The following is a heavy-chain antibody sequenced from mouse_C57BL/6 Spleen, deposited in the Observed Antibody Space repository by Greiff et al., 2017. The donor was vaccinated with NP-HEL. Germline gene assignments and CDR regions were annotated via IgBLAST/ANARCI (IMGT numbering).Heavy chain of an antibody. CDR3: ARSTGTGDYFDY. V-gene: IGHV14-3*01. D-gene: IGHD4-1*01. J-gene: IGHJ2*01. Sequence: VQLKQSVAELVRPGASVKLSCTASGFNIKNTYMHWVKQRPEQGLEWIGRIDPANGNTNYAPKFQGKATITADTSSNTAYLQLSSLTSEDTAIDYCARSTGTGDYFDYWGQGTTLTVSS. CDR1: GFNIKNTY. CDR2: IDPANGNT.